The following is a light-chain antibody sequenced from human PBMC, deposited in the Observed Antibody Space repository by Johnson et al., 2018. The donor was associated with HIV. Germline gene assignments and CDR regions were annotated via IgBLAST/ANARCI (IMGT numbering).Light chain of an antibody. CDR1: SFNIASNS. CDR3: GTWDTSLSAGGV. CDR2: RDD. J-gene: IGLJ1*01. Sequence: QSVLTQPPSASGTPGQRVTIFCSGSSFNIASNSVNWYQQLPGAAPKLLIYRDDQRPSGVPDRFSGSKSGTSASLAISGLQTGDEADYYCGTWDTSLSAGGVFGSGTKVTVL. V-gene: IGLV1-44*01.